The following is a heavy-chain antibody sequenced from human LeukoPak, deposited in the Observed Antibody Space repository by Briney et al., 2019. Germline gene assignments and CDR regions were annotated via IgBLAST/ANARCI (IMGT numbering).Heavy chain of an antibody. V-gene: IGHV4-34*01. Sequence: KPSETLSLTCAVYGGSFSGYYWSWIRQPPGKGLEWIGEINHSGSTNYNPSLKSRVTMSVDTSKNQFSLKLSSVTAADTAVYYCARDQRYSSGWYESYWGQGTLVTVSS. CDR1: GGSFSGYY. J-gene: IGHJ4*02. D-gene: IGHD6-19*01. CDR2: INHSGST. CDR3: ARDQRYSSGWYESY.